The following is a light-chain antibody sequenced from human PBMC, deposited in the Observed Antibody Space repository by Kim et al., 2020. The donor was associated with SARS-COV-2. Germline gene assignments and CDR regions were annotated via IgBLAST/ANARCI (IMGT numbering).Light chain of an antibody. CDR1: QSVSASY. CDR2: GAY. J-gene: IGKJ1*01. V-gene: IGKV3-20*01. CDR3: QQYGTTPRT. Sequence: LAPGDRASPSCRASQSVSASYFAWFQQRPGQPPRLLIYGAYSRAPGTPDRFSGSGWGTDFTLTISSLEPEDFAVYFCQQYGTTPRTFGQGTKVEI.